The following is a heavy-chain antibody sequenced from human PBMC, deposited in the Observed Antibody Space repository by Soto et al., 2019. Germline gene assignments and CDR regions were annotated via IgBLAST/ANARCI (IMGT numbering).Heavy chain of an antibody. CDR3: AGPSLYGDYYYYGMDV. CDR1: GYTFTGYY. D-gene: IGHD4-17*01. CDR2: INPNSGGT. V-gene: IGHV1-2*02. J-gene: IGHJ6*02. Sequence: QVQLVQSGAEVKKPGASVKVSCKASGYTFTGYYIHWVRQAPGQGLEWMGWINPNSGGTNYAQKFQGRVTMTRDTSISTAYVEVSRLRSDDTAVYYCAGPSLYGDYYYYGMDVWGQGTTVTVSS.